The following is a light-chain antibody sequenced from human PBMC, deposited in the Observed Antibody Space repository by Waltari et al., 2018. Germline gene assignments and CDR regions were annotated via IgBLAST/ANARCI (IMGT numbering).Light chain of an antibody. V-gene: IGKV2-30*02. CDR3: MQTTHSPRT. Sequence: DVVMTQSPLSLSVSLGQPASISCRSSQSLVHSDGNTYLNWFQQRPGQSPRCLIYKVSRRESGVPDRFSGSGSGTDFTLKISRVEAEDAGVYYCMQTTHSPRTFGQGTKVEI. J-gene: IGKJ1*01. CDR1: QSLVHSDGNTY. CDR2: KVS.